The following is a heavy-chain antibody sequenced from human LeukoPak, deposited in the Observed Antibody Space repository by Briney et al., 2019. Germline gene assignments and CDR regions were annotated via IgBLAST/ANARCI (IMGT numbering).Heavy chain of an antibody. CDR3: ARYRVSSSTSYIDF. V-gene: IGHV3-21*01. CDR2: ITGDSAYI. CDR1: RFTFSTYA. J-gene: IGHJ4*02. D-gene: IGHD2-2*01. Sequence: GGSLRLSCAASRFTFSTYAMNWVRQAPGEGLKWVSCITGDSAYIYYADSVKGRFTISRDNAKNSLYLQMNSLRAEDTAVYYCARYRVSSSTSYIDFWGQGTLVTVSS.